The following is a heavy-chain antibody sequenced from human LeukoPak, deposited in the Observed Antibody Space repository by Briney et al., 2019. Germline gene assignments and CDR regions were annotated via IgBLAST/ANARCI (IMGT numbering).Heavy chain of an antibody. CDR3: ASGYSSSWYGDDAFDI. CDR2: IYTSGST. V-gene: IGHV4-4*07. J-gene: IGHJ3*02. Sequence: SETLSLTCTVSGGSISSYYWSWIRQPAGKGLEWIGRIYTSGSTNYNPSLKSRVTMSVDTSKNQFSLKLSSVTAADTAVYYCASGYSSSWYGDDAFDIWGQGTMVTVSS. CDR1: GGSISSYY. D-gene: IGHD6-13*01.